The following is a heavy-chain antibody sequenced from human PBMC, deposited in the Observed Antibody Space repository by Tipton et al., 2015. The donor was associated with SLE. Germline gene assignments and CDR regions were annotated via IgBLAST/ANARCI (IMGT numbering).Heavy chain of an antibody. J-gene: IGHJ4*02. D-gene: IGHD5-18*01. CDR3: ARSYSYGVFDS. CDR2: IYYGETT. CDR1: GDYISNYY. Sequence: TLSLTCTVSGDYISNYYWSWLRLSPGKGLEWLGYIYYGETTLYNPSLESRVTVSVDTSKNQLSLKLTSMTTADTALYFCARSYSYGVFDSWGQGTLVTVSS. V-gene: IGHV4-59*01.